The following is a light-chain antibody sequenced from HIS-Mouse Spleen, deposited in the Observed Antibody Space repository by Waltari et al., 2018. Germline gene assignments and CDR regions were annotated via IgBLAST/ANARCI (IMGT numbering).Light chain of an antibody. CDR3: QQYYSTSSLT. Sequence: DIVMTQSPDSLAVSLGERATINCKSSQSVLYSSNNKNYLAWYQQKPGQPPKLLIYWASTRESGVPDRFSGSGSGTDFTLTISSLQAEDVAVYYCQQYYSTSSLTFGG. V-gene: IGKV4-1*01. J-gene: IGKJ4*01. CDR2: WAS. CDR1: QSVLYSSNNKNY.